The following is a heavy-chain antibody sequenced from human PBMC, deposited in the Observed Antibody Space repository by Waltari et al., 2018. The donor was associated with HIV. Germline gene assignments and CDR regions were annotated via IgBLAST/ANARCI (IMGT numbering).Heavy chain of an antibody. CDR1: GFNFNTYW. CDR3: ARQYKDEKSGYRPLDY. Sequence: EVQLVESGGGLVQPGGSLRLSCEASGFNFNTYWMGWARQAGVGGFEWVAKINPEGGEKHYVDSVRGRFTGSRDNAENSLFLQMKGLRDEDTAVYFCARQYKDEKSGYRPLDYWGQGTLVTVSS. V-gene: IGHV3-7*01. CDR2: INPEGGEK. J-gene: IGHJ4*02. D-gene: IGHD5-12*01.